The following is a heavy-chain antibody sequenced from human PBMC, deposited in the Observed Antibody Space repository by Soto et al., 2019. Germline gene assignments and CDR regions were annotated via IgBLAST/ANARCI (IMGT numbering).Heavy chain of an antibody. V-gene: IGHV1-69*12. Sequence: QVQLVQSGAEVKKPGSSVKVSCKASGGTFSSYAISWVRQAPGQGLEWMGGVIHIFGTANYAQKFQGRVTSTADESTSPAYMELSSLRSDDTAVYYCARAPCGGDCYYFDYWGQGTLVTVSS. CDR2: VIHIFGTA. CDR3: ARAPCGGDCYYFDY. D-gene: IGHD2-21*02. CDR1: GGTFSSYA. J-gene: IGHJ4*02.